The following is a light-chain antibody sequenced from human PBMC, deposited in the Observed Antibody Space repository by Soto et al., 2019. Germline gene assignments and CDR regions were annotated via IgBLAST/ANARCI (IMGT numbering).Light chain of an antibody. J-gene: IGLJ2*01. CDR2: EGS. CDR3: CSYAGSSALL. CDR1: STDVGSHDL. Sequence: QSALAQPSSVSGSPGQSITISCTGISTDVGSHDLVSWYKHPPGKAPKLIIYEGSKRPSGVSNRCSGSKSGNTASLTISWLQAEDEADYYCCSYAGSSALLFGGGTKLTVL. V-gene: IGLV2-23*01.